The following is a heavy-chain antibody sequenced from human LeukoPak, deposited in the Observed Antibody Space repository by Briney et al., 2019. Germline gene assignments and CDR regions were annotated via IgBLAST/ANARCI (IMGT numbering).Heavy chain of an antibody. CDR3: ARAVGGNPYFFDY. CDR2: IYHSGST. D-gene: IGHD4-23*01. Sequence: SETLSLTCTVSGGSISSSSYYWGWIRQPPGKGLEWIGSIYHSGSTYYNPSLKSRVTISVDRSKNQFSLKLTSVSAADTALYYCARAVGGNPYFFDYWGQGTLVTVSS. V-gene: IGHV4-39*07. CDR1: GGSISSSSYY. J-gene: IGHJ4*02.